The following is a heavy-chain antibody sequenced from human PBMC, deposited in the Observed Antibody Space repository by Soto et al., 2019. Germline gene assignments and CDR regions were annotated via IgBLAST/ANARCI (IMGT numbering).Heavy chain of an antibody. CDR3: DVDQGVAVTADNWFGP. Sequence: PSETLSLTCTVSGGSITDYSWVWIRQPAGKGLEWIGRIFSSGSTNYNPSLKGRITMSLDTSKNHFSLKLKSANATAPAVYFCDVDQGVAVTADNWFGPWGQGPWVTVSS. V-gene: IGHV4-4*07. J-gene: IGHJ5*02. D-gene: IGHD2-21*02. CDR2: IFSSGST. CDR1: GGSITDYS.